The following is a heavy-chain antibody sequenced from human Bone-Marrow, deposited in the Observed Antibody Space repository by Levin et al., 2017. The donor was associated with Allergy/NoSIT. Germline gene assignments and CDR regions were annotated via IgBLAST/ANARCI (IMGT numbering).Heavy chain of an antibody. CDR1: EFTFSDYS. CDR3: ARVRFGDVGAFDI. J-gene: IGHJ3*02. D-gene: IGHD3-10*01. V-gene: IGHV3-21*01. CDR2: ISSHSSYI. Sequence: GESLKISCAASEFTFSDYSMTWVRQAPGKGLEWVSLISSHSSYIYYGDSVRGRFTISRDNAKNSMNLQMNSLRAEDTAVYYCARVRFGDVGAFDIWGQGTMVTVSS.